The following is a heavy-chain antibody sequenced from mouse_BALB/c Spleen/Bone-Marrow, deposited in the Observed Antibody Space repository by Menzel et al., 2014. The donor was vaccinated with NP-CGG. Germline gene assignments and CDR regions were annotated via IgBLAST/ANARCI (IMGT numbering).Heavy chain of an antibody. Sequence: QVQLQQSGAELGMPGASVKMSCKASGYTFTDNWMYWVKQRPGQGLEWIGAIDTSDSYTNFNQKFMGKASLTVDASSSTAYMQVSSLTSDDSAVYYCAIGGHDFSLDYWGQGTSVTVSS. D-gene: IGHD2-4*01. CDR2: IDTSDSYT. V-gene: IGHV1-69*01. CDR3: AIGGHDFSLDY. J-gene: IGHJ4*01. CDR1: GYTFTDNW.